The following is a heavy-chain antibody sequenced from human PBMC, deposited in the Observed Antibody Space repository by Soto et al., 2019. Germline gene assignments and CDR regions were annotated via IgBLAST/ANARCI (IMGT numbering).Heavy chain of an antibody. CDR1: GFTFSSYW. V-gene: IGHV3-74*01. CDR3: ARGPYYYYGMDV. CDR2: INSDGSST. Sequence: GGSLRLSCAASGFTFSSYWMHWVRQAPGEGLVWVSRINSDGSSTSYADSVKGRFTISRDNAKNTLYLQMNSLRAEDTAVYYCARGPYYYYGMDVWGQGTTVTVSS. J-gene: IGHJ6*02.